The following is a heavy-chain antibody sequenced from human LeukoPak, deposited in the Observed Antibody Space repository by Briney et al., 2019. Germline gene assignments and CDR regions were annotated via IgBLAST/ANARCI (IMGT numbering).Heavy chain of an antibody. CDR3: VSDPATSYYLDS. CDR1: GYTFTAYY. V-gene: IGHV1-2*02. Sequence: GASVKVSCKASGYTFTAYYLHWVRQSPGQGLEWMGWIDPKGGGTKIAQKFQGRVTMTRDTSMSTVYMELYSLTSDDTAVYSCVSDPATSYYLDSWGQGILVTVS. CDR2: IDPKGGGT. J-gene: IGHJ4*02.